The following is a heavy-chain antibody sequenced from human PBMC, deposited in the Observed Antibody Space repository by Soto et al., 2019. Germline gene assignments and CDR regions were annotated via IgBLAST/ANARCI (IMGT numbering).Heavy chain of an antibody. D-gene: IGHD2-15*01. CDR3: AREGGGDYYMEV. CDR1: GFTFSSYG. Sequence: PGGSLRLSCAASGFTFSSYGMHWVRQAPGKGLVWVARITRDGSSTKDADFAKGRFTVSRDNAKNMFFLQMNSLRAEDTAVYYCAREGGGDYYMEVWGKGTTVTVSS. V-gene: IGHV3-74*03. CDR2: ITRDGSST. J-gene: IGHJ6*03.